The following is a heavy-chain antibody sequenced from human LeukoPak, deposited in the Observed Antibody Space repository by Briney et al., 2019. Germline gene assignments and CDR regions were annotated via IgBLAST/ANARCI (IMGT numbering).Heavy chain of an antibody. V-gene: IGHV3-7*01. Sequence: PVGSLRLSCVPSPGYGFTCHWMNWVGQAPGRGLEGVANIKQDGSYKYYVDSVKARFTISRDNAKNSLYLQMNSLRAEDTAVYYCARKRTGVDYWGQGTLVTVSS. CDR2: IKQDGSYK. CDR3: ARKRTGVDY. J-gene: IGHJ4*02. CDR1: PGYGFTCHW. D-gene: IGHD1-14*01.